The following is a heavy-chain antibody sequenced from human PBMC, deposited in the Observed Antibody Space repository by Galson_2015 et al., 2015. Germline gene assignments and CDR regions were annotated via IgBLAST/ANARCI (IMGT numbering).Heavy chain of an antibody. Sequence: SVKVSCKASGYTFTNYGINWVRQATGQGLEWMAWINPDNGNTGFGQKFQGRLTLTRNTSITTAYMELSSLRFEDTAVYYCARAGETMATIVSWGQGTLVTVSS. V-gene: IGHV1-8*01. J-gene: IGHJ4*02. D-gene: IGHD5-12*01. CDR2: INPDNGNT. CDR3: ARAGETMATIVS. CDR1: GYTFTNYG.